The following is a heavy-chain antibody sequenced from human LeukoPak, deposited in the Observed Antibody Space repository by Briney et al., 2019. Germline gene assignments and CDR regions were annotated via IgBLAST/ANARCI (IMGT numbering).Heavy chain of an antibody. CDR2: IYYSGST. J-gene: IGHJ4*02. V-gene: IGHV4-59*01. Sequence: SETLSLTCTVSGGSISSYYWNWIRQPPGKGLEWFGYIYYSGSTNYNPSPKSRVTISVDTSKNQFSLKLRSVTAADTAVYYCARGADSSGYYSIFYFDYWGQGTLVTVSS. CDR3: ARGADSSGYYSIFYFDY. D-gene: IGHD3-22*01. CDR1: GGSISSYY.